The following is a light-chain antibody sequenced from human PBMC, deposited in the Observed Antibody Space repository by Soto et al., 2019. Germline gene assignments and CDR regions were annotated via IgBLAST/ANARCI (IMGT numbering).Light chain of an antibody. CDR3: QQRGNWPPT. V-gene: IGKV3-11*01. Sequence: EIVLTQSPATLSLSPGERATLSCRASQSVSSFLAGYQQKPGQPPRLLIYDASNRATGIPGRFSGSGSGTDFTLTISSLEPEDFAAYYCQQRGNWPPTFGPGTKVDI. CDR2: DAS. CDR1: QSVSSF. J-gene: IGKJ3*01.